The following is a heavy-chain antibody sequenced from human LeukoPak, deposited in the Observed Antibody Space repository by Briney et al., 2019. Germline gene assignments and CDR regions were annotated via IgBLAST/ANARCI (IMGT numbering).Heavy chain of an antibody. CDR2: IYYSGST. J-gene: IGHJ6*03. Sequence: KPSETLSLTCTVSGGSISSGYWSWIRQPPGKGLEWIGYIYYSGSTNYNPSLKSRVTISVDTSKNQFSLKLSSVTAADTAVYFCARGRVSSSTWYSTYYYFFYMDFWGKGTTVIVSS. D-gene: IGHD4-11*01. CDR1: GGSISSGY. CDR3: ARGRVSSSTWYSTYYYFFYMDF. V-gene: IGHV4-59*01.